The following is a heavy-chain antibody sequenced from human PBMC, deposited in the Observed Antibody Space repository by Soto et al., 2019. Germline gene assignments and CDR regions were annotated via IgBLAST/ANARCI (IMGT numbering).Heavy chain of an antibody. J-gene: IGHJ4*02. V-gene: IGHV1-69*06. CDR2: IIPIFGTA. Sequence: QVQLVQSGAEVKKPGSSVKVSCKASGGTFSSYAISWVLQAPGQGLEWMGGIIPIFGTANYAQTYQGRVTITADKTPSTAYLELSSLRSEDKAVYYCARGELEYDGSGYQYDYWGQGTLVTVSS. CDR3: ARGELEYDGSGYQYDY. D-gene: IGHD3-22*01. CDR1: GGTFSSYA.